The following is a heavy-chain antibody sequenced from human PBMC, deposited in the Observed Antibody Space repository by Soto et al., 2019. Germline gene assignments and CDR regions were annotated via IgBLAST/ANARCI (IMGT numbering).Heavy chain of an antibody. J-gene: IGHJ5*02. Sequence: QVQLQQWGAGLLKPSETLSLTCAVYGGSFSGYYWSWIRQPPGKGLEWIGEINHSGSTNYNPSLKSRVTISVDTSKNQFSLMLSSVTAADTAVYYCARGGVVVVAATRWFDPWGQGTLVTVSS. CDR1: GGSFSGYY. D-gene: IGHD2-15*01. CDR3: ARGGVVVVAATRWFDP. V-gene: IGHV4-34*01. CDR2: INHSGST.